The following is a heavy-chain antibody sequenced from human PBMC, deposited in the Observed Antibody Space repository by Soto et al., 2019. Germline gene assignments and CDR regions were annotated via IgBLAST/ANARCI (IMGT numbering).Heavy chain of an antibody. D-gene: IGHD7-27*01. J-gene: IGHJ4*02. Sequence: SETLSLTCSVSGDSIRSGGHYWNWIRQHPEKGLEWIGYIYYSGSTNYNQSLRSRLTISLDTSKNQFFLRLTSVTAADTALYYCARDQALAPAGWGYWGQG. CDR3: ARDQALAPAGWGY. V-gene: IGHV4-31*03. CDR2: IYYSGST. CDR1: GDSIRSGGHY.